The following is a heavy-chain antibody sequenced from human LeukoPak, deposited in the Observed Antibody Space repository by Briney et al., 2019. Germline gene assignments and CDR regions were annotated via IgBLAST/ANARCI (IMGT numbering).Heavy chain of an antibody. CDR1: SGSISSYY. Sequence: SETLSLTCTVSSGSISSYYWSWIRQPPGKGLEWIGYIYYSGSTYYNPSLKSRVTISVDTSKNQFSLKLSSVTAADTAVYYCARALPGAFDIWGQGTMVTVSS. V-gene: IGHV4-59*04. J-gene: IGHJ3*02. D-gene: IGHD3-10*01. CDR2: IYYSGST. CDR3: ARALPGAFDI.